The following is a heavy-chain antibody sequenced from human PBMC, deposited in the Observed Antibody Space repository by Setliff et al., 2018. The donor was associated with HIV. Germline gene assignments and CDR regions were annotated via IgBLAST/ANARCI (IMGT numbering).Heavy chain of an antibody. Sequence: PGGSLRLSCAASGFTFSSYSMNWVRQAPGKGLEWISYISGDTRIINYADSVKGRFTISRDNAKSSLYLQMNSLRAEDTAVYYCARDTGWKIDIWGQGTMVTVSS. D-gene: IGHD1-1*01. V-gene: IGHV3-48*04. J-gene: IGHJ3*02. CDR1: GFTFSSYS. CDR2: ISGDTRII. CDR3: ARDTGWKIDI.